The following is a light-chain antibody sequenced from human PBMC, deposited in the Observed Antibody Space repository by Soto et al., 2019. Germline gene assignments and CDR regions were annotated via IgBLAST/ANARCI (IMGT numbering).Light chain of an antibody. Sequence: IVLTQSPATLSLSPGERATLSCRASQSVSSYLAWYQQKPGQAPRLLIYDASNRATGIPARFGGSGSGTDFTLTISSLAPEDFAIYYCQQRSNWPPFTFGPGTKVDIK. V-gene: IGKV3-11*01. CDR3: QQRSNWPPFT. CDR1: QSVSSY. CDR2: DAS. J-gene: IGKJ3*01.